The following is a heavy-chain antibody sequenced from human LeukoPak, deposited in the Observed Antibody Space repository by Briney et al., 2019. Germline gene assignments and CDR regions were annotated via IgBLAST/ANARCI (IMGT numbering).Heavy chain of an antibody. D-gene: IGHD6-13*01. V-gene: IGHV3-48*02. CDR3: SRESRYSSDY. CDR2: ISSSGTTI. J-gene: IGHJ4*02. CDR1: GFSFSGYS. Sequence: GGSLRLSCAASGFSFSGYSMTWVRQAPGKGLEWVSYISSSGTTIYYAGSVKGRFTISRDNGKNSLYLQMNGLRDEDTAVYYCSRESRYSSDYWGQGTLVTVSS.